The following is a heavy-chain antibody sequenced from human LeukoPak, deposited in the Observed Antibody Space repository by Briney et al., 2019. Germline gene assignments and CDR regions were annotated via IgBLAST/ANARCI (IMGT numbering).Heavy chain of an antibody. D-gene: IGHD3-22*01. CDR1: GFTFSDEY. CDR3: ASSPSGIVAWSDY. V-gene: IGHV3-11*04. J-gene: IGHJ4*02. CDR2: ISNSGHSI. Sequence: PGGSLRLSCAASGFTFSDEYMSWIRQAPGRGLEWISYISNSGHSIFYADSVKGRFTISGDNAKNTLYLQMNSPRAEDTAVYYCASSPSGIVAWSDYWGQGTLVTVSS.